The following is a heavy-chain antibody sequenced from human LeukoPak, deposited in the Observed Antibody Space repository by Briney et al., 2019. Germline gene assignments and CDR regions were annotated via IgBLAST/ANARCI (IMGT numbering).Heavy chain of an antibody. CDR1: GGSISSGSYY. D-gene: IGHD5-18*01. V-gene: IGHV4-61*02. Sequence: SETLSLTCTVSGGSISSGSYYWNWIRQPAGKGLEWIGRIYTSGSTNYNPSLKSRVTISVDTSKNQFSLKLSSVTAADTAVYYCARDRAGYSYGSDAFDIWGQGTMVTVSS. CDR3: ARDRAGYSYGSDAFDI. J-gene: IGHJ3*02. CDR2: IYTSGST.